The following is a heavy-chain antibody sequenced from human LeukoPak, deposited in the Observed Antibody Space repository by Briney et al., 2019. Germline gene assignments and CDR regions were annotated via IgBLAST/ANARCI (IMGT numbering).Heavy chain of an antibody. J-gene: IGHJ4*02. CDR1: GFTFNNYA. CDR2: ISASGDTT. V-gene: IGHV3-23*01. CDR3: AKRNSPYYFDY. D-gene: IGHD4-23*01. Sequence: GGSLRLSCAASGFTFNNYAMPWVRQAPGKGLEWVSVISASGDTTVYADSVKGRFTISRDNSRNTMFLQMNSLRAEDTAVYYCAKRNSPYYFDYWGQGTLVTVSS.